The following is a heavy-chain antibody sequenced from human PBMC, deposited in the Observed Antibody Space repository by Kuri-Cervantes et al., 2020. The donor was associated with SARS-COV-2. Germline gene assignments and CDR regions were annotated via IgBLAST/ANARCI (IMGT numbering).Heavy chain of an antibody. CDR2: IYYSGST. CDR3: ARASKLGAFDY. Sequence: SEILSLTCTVSGGSISSYYWSWIRQPPGKGLEWIGYIYYSGSTNYNPSLKSRVTISVDTSKNQFSLKLSSVTAADTAVYYCARASKLGAFDYWGQGTLVTVSS. V-gene: IGHV4-59*12. D-gene: IGHD7-27*01. J-gene: IGHJ4*02. CDR1: GGSISSYY.